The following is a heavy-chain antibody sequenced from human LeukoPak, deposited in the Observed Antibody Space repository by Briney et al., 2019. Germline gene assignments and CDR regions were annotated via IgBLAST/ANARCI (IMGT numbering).Heavy chain of an antibody. D-gene: IGHD3/OR15-3a*01. CDR2: IYYSGST. CDR3: AREGLGTIDY. Sequence: SETLSLTCTVSGGSISSYYWSWIRQPPGKGLEWIGYIYYSGSTNYNPSLKSRVTISVDTSKNQFSLKLSSVTAADTAVYYCAREGLGTIDYWGQGTLVTVSS. V-gene: IGHV4-59*01. CDR1: GGSISSYY. J-gene: IGHJ4*02.